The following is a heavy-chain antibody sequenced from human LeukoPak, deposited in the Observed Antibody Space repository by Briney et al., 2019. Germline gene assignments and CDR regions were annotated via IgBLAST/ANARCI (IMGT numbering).Heavy chain of an antibody. CDR3: ARDYGGSSPFDY. D-gene: IGHD4-23*01. V-gene: IGHV3-23*01. CDR1: GFTFSSYS. J-gene: IGHJ4*02. CDR2: ISGSGGST. Sequence: GGSLRLSCAASGFTFSSYSMNWVRQAPGKGLEWVSAISGSGGSTYYADSVKGRFTISRDNSKNTLYLQMNSLRAEDTAVYYCARDYGGSSPFDYWGQGTLVTVSS.